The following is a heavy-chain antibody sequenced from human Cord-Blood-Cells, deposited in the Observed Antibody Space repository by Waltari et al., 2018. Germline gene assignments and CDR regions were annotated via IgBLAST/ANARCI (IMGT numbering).Heavy chain of an antibody. CDR1: GFTFSSYG. V-gene: IGHV3-30*03. D-gene: IGHD3-3*01. Sequence: QVQLVESGGGVVQPGRSLRLSCAASGFTFSSYGMHWVRQAPGKGLEWVAVISYDGSNKYYADSVKGRFTISRDNSKNTLYLQMNSLRAEDTAVYYCTFGVGTFDYWGQGTLVTVSS. CDR3: TFGVGTFDY. CDR2: ISYDGSNK. J-gene: IGHJ4*02.